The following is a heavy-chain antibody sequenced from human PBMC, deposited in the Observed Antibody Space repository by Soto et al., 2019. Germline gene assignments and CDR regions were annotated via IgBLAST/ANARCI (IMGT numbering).Heavy chain of an antibody. D-gene: IGHD2-2*01. J-gene: IGHJ4*02. CDR2: IIPIFGTA. V-gene: IGHV1-69*13. CDR1: GGTFSSYA. CDR3: AKRYCTTTSCVREIDY. Sequence: SVKVSCKASGGTFSSYAISWVRQAPGQGLEWMGGIIPIFGTANYAQKFQGRVTITADESTSTAYMELSSLRSEDTAAYYCAKRYCTTTSCVREIDYWGQGTLVTVSS.